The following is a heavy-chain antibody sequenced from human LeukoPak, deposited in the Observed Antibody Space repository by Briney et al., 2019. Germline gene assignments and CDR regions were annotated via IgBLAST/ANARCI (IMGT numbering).Heavy chain of an antibody. D-gene: IGHD3-10*01. J-gene: IGHJ5*02. CDR1: GGSISSYD. Sequence: PSETLSLTCTVSGGSISSYDWSWIRQPPGKGLEWIGYIYATGSTNYNPSLKSRVTISADTSKNQFSLNLRSVTAADTAVYYCARHGSVRSPLGPWGQGTLVTVSS. CDR2: IYATGST. V-gene: IGHV4-4*09. CDR3: ARHGSVRSPLGP.